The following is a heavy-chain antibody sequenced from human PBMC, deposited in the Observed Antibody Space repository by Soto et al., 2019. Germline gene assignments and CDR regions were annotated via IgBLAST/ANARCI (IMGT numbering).Heavy chain of an antibody. Sequence: EVQLVESGGGLVQPGRSLRLSCAASGFTFNDYAMHWVRQAPGKGLEWVSGITWNSGNTAYADSVKGRFIISRDNAKNSLYLQMNSLRAEDTALYYCAKDIGAFLENWFDPWGQGTLVTVSS. V-gene: IGHV3-9*01. J-gene: IGHJ5*02. D-gene: IGHD3-3*01. CDR2: ITWNSGNT. CDR1: GFTFNDYA. CDR3: AKDIGAFLENWFDP.